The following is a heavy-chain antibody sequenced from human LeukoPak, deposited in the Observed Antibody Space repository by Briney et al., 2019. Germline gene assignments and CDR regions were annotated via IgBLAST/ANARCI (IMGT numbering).Heavy chain of an antibody. J-gene: IGHJ4*02. Sequence: GGSLRLSCAASGFTFSSYGMHWVRQAPGKGLEWVAVISYDGSNKYYADSVKGRFTISRDNSKNTLYLQMNSLRAEDTAVYYCAKPPKDYIPYYFDYWGQGTLVTVSS. CDR3: AKPPKDYIPYYFDY. V-gene: IGHV3-30*18. CDR1: GFTFSSYG. CDR2: ISYDGSNK. D-gene: IGHD4-11*01.